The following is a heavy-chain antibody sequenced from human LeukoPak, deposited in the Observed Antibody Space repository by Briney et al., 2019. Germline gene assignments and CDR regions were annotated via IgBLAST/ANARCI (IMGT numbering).Heavy chain of an antibody. Sequence: ASVKVSCKASGYTFTSYYMHWVRQAPGQGLEWMGIINPSGGSTSYAQKFQGRVTMTRDTSTSTVYMELSSLRSEDTAVYYCARDIGNYYDSLNWFDPWGQGTLVTVSS. V-gene: IGHV1-46*01. CDR3: ARDIGNYYDSLNWFDP. CDR1: GYTFTSYY. D-gene: IGHD3-22*01. CDR2: INPSGGST. J-gene: IGHJ5*02.